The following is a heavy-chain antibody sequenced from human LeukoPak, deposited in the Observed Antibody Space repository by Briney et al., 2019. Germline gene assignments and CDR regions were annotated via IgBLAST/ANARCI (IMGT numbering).Heavy chain of an antibody. CDR3: ARAPPYCSGGSCYIRNYFDY. D-gene: IGHD2-15*01. V-gene: IGHV3-74*01. CDR2: INSDGSST. Sequence: GGSLRLSCAASGFTFSSYGMHWVRQAPGKGLVWVSRINSDGSSTSYADSVKGRFTISRDNAKNTLYLQMNSLRAEDTAVYYCARAPPYCSGGSCYIRNYFDYWGQGTLVTVSS. CDR1: GFTFSSYG. J-gene: IGHJ4*02.